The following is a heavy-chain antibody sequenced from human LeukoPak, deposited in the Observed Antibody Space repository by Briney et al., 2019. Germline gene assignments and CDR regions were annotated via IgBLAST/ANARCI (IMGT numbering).Heavy chain of an antibody. Sequence: PSETLSLTCAVYGGSFSGYYWSWIRQPPGKGLEWIGEINHSGSTNYNPSLKSRVTISVDTSKNQFSLKLSSVTAADTAVYYCARDPRRFRELFDYYYYGMDVWGKGTTVTVSS. CDR3: ARDPRRFRELFDYYYYGMDV. CDR1: GGSFSGYY. V-gene: IGHV4-34*01. J-gene: IGHJ6*04. CDR2: INHSGST. D-gene: IGHD3-10*01.